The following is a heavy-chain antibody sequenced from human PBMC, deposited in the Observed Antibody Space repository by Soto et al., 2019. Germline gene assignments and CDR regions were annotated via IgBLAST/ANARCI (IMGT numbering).Heavy chain of an antibody. CDR1: GFAFSSYS. CDR3: AKNWNWGSLVH. D-gene: IGHD7-27*01. J-gene: IGHJ4*02. V-gene: IGHV4-4*08. Sequence: GSLRLSCAASGFAFSSYSMSWVRQAPGKGLEWVGYIYFGGTTSYNPSLKSRVTISVETPNNQFSLKLTSVTAADTAVYYCAKNWNWGSLVHWGQGTLVTVS. CDR2: IYFGGTT.